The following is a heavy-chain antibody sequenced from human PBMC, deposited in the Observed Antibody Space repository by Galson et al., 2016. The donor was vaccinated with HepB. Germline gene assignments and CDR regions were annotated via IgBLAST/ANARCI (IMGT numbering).Heavy chain of an antibody. CDR2: LRRSSSYI. V-gene: IGHV3-21*01. J-gene: IGHJ4*02. Sequence: SLRLSCAASGFTFSSYSMNWVRQAPGKGLEWVSSLRRSSSYIYYADSVKGRFTISRDNAKNSLYLQMSSLRAEDTAVYYCARGDIVGAIFDYWGQGTLVTVSS. CDR3: ARGDIVGAIFDY. CDR1: GFTFSSYS. D-gene: IGHD1-26*01.